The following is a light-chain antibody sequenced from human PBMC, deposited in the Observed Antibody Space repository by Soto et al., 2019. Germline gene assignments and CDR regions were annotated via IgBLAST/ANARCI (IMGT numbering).Light chain of an antibody. CDR2: EVN. V-gene: IGLV2-14*01. J-gene: IGLJ2*01. CDR3: SSYAGSNNLV. CDR1: SSDVGSHNY. Sequence: QSALTQPASVSGSPGQSITISCTGTSSDVGSHNYVSWYQQHPGKAPKLIIFEVNSRPSGVSNRFSGYKSGSAASLTISGLQAEDEADYYCSSYAGSNNLVFGGGTKVTVL.